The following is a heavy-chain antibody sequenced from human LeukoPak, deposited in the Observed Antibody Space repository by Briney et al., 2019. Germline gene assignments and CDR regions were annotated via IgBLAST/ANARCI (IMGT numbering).Heavy chain of an antibody. J-gene: IGHJ4*02. Sequence: ASVKVSCRASGYTFTGYYMLWVRQAPGQGLEWMGMVTPRSGSTTYAQKFQGRVTMTRDTSTNTVYMELSSLRSEDTAVYYCARVYGSTWGYFDYWGQGTLVTVSS. V-gene: IGHV1-46*01. D-gene: IGHD6-13*01. CDR3: ARVYGSTWGYFDY. CDR2: VTPRSGST. CDR1: GYTFTGYY.